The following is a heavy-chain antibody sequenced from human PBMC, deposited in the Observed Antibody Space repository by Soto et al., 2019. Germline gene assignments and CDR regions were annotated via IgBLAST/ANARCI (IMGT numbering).Heavy chain of an antibody. Sequence: GGSLRLSCAASGFTFSSYAMHWVRQAPGKGLEWVAVISYDGSNKYYADSVKGRFTISRDTSKNQFSLKLSSVTAADTAVYYCARGLRYSSSWYISDPWGQGTLVTVSS. V-gene: IGHV3-30-3*01. J-gene: IGHJ5*02. CDR3: ARGLRYSSSWYISDP. D-gene: IGHD6-13*01. CDR1: GFTFSSYA. CDR2: ISYDGSNK.